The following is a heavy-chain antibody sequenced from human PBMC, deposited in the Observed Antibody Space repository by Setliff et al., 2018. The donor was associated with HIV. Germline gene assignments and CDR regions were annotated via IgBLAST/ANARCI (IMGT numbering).Heavy chain of an antibody. Sequence: SETLSLTCAVYGGAFSGYYWTWIRQSPGMGLEWIGEVNHKGVANYSPSLMRRATISADTSKNQFSLRLSSVTAADTALYFCTRAQIAAPRPFYYWGQGTLVTVSS. J-gene: IGHJ4*02. CDR2: VNHKGVA. D-gene: IGHD2-21*01. CDR3: TRAQIAAPRPFYY. V-gene: IGHV4-34*01. CDR1: GGAFSGYY.